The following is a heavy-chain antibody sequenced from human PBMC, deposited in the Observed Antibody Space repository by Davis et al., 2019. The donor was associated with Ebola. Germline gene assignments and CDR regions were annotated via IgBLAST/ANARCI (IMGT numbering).Heavy chain of an antibody. J-gene: IGHJ3*02. CDR3: ARRVTRGGYEDAFDI. V-gene: IGHV3-30*02. CDR2: IRYDGSNK. D-gene: IGHD5-12*01. Sequence: PGGSLRLSCAASGFTFSSYGMHWVRQAPGKGLEWVAFIRYDGSNKYYADSVKGRFTISRDNSKNTLYLQMNSLRAEDTAVYYCARRVTRGGYEDAFDIWGQGTMVTVSS. CDR1: GFTFSSYG.